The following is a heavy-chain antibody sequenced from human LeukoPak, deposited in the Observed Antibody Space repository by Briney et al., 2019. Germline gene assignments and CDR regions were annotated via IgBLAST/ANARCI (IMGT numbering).Heavy chain of an antibody. CDR1: GGSISSYY. J-gene: IGHJ4*02. V-gene: IGHV4-59*12. Sequence: SETLSLTCTVSGGSISSYYWSWIRQPPGKGLEWIGYIYYSGSTNYNPSLKSRVTISVDTSKNQFSLKLNSVTPEDTAVYYCSRGKSPRYFDLEYYFDYWGQGTLVTVSS. CDR2: IYYSGST. CDR3: SRGKSPRYFDLEYYFDY. D-gene: IGHD3-9*01.